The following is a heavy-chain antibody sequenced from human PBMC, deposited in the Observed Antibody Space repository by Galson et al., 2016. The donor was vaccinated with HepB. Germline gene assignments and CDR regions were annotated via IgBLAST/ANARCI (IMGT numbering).Heavy chain of an antibody. V-gene: IGHV1-24*01. D-gene: IGHD5-24*01. J-gene: IGHJ3*02. Sequence: VPGYTLTASSMHWVRQAPGKGLEWMGGFDPDEGETIYAQKFQGRVTMTEDTTTDTAYMQLSSLGSEDTAVYYCATASLRGEAFDMWGQGTMVIVSP. CDR3: ATASLRGEAFDM. CDR2: FDPDEGET. CDR1: GYTLTASS.